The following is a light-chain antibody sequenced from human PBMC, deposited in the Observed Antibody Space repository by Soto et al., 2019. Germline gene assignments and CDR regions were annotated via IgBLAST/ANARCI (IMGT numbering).Light chain of an antibody. Sequence: QSVLTQPPSASGTPGQRVTIFCSGSSSNIGSYSVNWYQQLPGTAPKLLIYNSNQRPSGVPDRFSGSKSGTSASLAISGLQSEDEADYYCAARDDSLSVHVVFGGGTKLTVL. CDR1: SSNIGSYS. J-gene: IGLJ2*01. CDR3: AARDDSLSVHVV. CDR2: NSN. V-gene: IGLV1-44*01.